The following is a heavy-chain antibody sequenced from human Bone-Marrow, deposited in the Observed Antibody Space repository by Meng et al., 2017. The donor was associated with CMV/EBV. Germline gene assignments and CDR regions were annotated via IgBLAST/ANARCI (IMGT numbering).Heavy chain of an antibody. CDR1: GGKFNTYA. Sequence: SVKVAWKASGGKFNTYAISWVRQAPGQGLEWMGGIIPIFGTANYAQRFQGRVTITTDESTSTAYMELSSLRSEDTAVYYCAKGPGGAAPGTFYYGMDVWGQGAMVSVSS. CDR2: IIPIFGTA. D-gene: IGHD6-13*01. J-gene: IGHJ6*02. V-gene: IGHV1-69*05. CDR3: AKGPGGAAPGTFYYGMDV.